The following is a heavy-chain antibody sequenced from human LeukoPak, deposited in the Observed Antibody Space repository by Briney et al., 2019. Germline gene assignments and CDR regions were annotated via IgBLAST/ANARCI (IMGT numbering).Heavy chain of an antibody. Sequence: GGSLLLSCAAAGFTSSSDCMSWVRRAPGKGLEWVARIKQDGSGKYYEDSVKGRFTISRDNAKNSLYLQMNSLRAEDTAVYYCAREEHYDFWSGYYYYYGMDVWGHGTTVTVSS. D-gene: IGHD3-3*01. CDR3: AREEHYDFWSGYYYYYGMDV. CDR2: IKQDGSGK. CDR1: GFTSSSDC. J-gene: IGHJ6*02. V-gene: IGHV3-7*01.